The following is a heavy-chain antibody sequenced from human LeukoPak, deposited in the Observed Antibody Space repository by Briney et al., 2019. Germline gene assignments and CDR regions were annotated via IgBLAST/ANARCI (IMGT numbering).Heavy chain of an antibody. CDR2: IFTTGGA. Sequence: KPSETLSLTCTVSGGSIGTYYWSWIRQPAGKGLEWIGRIFTTGGANYNPSLKSRVTMSLDTSKNLFSLKLNSVTAADTAVYYCVRDGPSWGLLWGQGALVTASS. J-gene: IGHJ4*02. V-gene: IGHV4-4*07. D-gene: IGHD7-27*01. CDR1: GGSIGTYY. CDR3: VRDGPSWGLL.